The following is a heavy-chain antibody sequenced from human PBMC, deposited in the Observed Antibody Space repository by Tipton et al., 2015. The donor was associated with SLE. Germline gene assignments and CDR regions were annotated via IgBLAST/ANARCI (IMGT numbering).Heavy chain of an antibody. CDR3: AKGPEVVRASPFGY. CDR1: GGSFSGYY. D-gene: IGHD3-10*01. Sequence: LSLTCAVYGGSFSGYYWSWVRQAPGKGLEWVSAISGSGGSTYYADSVKGRFTISRDNSKNTLYLQMNSLRAEDTAVYYCAKGPEVVRASPFGYWGQGTLVTVSS. CDR2: ISGSGGST. V-gene: IGHV3-23*01. J-gene: IGHJ4*02.